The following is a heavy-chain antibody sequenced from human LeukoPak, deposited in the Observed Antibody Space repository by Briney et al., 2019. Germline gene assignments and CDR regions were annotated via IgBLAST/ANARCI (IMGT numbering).Heavy chain of an antibody. V-gene: IGHV3-66*04. Sequence: GGSLRLSCAASGFTFSTYTMNWVRQAPGKGLEWVSVLYRGGGTAYADSVKGRFTISRDNAKNSLFLQMSYLRDEDTAIYYCARHRGISFWGQGTLVTVSS. CDR3: ARHRGISF. CDR2: LYRGGGT. J-gene: IGHJ4*02. D-gene: IGHD3-16*01. CDR1: GFTFSTYT.